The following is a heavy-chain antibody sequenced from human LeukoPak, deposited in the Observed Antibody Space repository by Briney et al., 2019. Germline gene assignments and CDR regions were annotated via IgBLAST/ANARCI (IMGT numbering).Heavy chain of an antibody. D-gene: IGHD2-21*02. CDR2: ISYDGSNK. CDR1: GFTFSSYA. Sequence: PGGSLRLSCAASGFTFSSYAMHWVRKAPGKGLEWVAVISYDGSNKYYADSVKGRFTISRDNSKNTLYLQMNSLRAEDTAVYYCASDSYCGGDCYSANDYWGQGTLVTVSS. CDR3: ASDSYCGGDCYSANDY. J-gene: IGHJ4*02. V-gene: IGHV3-30-3*01.